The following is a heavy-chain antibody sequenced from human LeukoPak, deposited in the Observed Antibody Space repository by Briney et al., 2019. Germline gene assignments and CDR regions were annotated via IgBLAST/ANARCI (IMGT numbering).Heavy chain of an antibody. J-gene: IGHJ4*02. D-gene: IGHD3-3*01. V-gene: IGHV3-23*01. Sequence: SGGSLRLSCDASGFNFRKYGMTWVRQAPGKGLEWVSSITVDGEDTFYADSVKGRFTISRDDSMNRLFLQMDSLRAEDTAVYFCAKGRGYDFWSGYYTGIHFDYWGQGTLVTVSS. CDR3: AKGRGYDFWSGYYTGIHFDY. CDR2: ITVDGEDT. CDR1: GFNFRKYG.